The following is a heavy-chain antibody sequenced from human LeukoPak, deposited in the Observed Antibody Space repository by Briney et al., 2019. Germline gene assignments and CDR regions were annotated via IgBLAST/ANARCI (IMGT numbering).Heavy chain of an antibody. CDR2: IYYSGGT. J-gene: IGHJ4*02. D-gene: IGHD2-15*01. V-gene: IGHV4-39*01. Sequence: KPSETLSPTCTVSGGSISSSGFYWGWIRQPPGKGLEWIGTIYYSGGTYYNPSLKSRVTISVDTSKNQFSLKLSSVTAADTAVYFCARAYFSSSSCYFDYWGQGTLVTVSS. CDR3: ARAYFSSSSCYFDY. CDR1: GGSISSSGFY.